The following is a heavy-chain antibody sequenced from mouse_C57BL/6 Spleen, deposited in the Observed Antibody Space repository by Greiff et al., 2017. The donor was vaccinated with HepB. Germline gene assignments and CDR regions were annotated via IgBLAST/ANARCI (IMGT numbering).Heavy chain of an antibody. Sequence: QVQLQQPGAELVRPGFSVKLSCKASGYTFTSYWMHWVKQRPIQGLEWIGNIDPSDSETHYNQKFKDKATLTVDKSSSTAYMQLSSLTSEDSAVYYCARNGYGSSYGLAYWGQGTLVTVSA. CDR3: ARNGYGSSYGLAY. V-gene: IGHV1-52*01. J-gene: IGHJ3*01. D-gene: IGHD1-1*01. CDR2: IDPSDSET. CDR1: GYTFTSYW.